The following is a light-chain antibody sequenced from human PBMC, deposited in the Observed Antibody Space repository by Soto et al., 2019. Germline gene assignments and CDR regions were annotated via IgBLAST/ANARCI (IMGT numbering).Light chain of an antibody. CDR2: DAS. CDR1: QSVSSY. Sequence: EIVLTQSPATLSLSPGERATLSCRASQSVSSYLAWYQQKPGQAPRLLIYDASNRATGIPARFSGSGSGTDFTLTISSLEPEDFAVYYCQQHSNGPDTFGGGTKLEIK. V-gene: IGKV3-11*01. CDR3: QQHSNGPDT. J-gene: IGKJ4*01.